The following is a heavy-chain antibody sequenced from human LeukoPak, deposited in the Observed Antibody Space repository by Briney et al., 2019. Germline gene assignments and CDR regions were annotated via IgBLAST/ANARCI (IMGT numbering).Heavy chain of an antibody. D-gene: IGHD5-18*01. CDR2: IYTSEST. Sequence: SETLSLTCTVSGGSISSYYWSWLRQPAGKGLEWIGRIYTSESTNYNPSLKSRVTMSVDTSKNQFSLKLSSVTAADTAVYYCARDVDTAMVLNWFDRWGQGALVTVSS. CDR1: GGSISSYY. J-gene: IGHJ5*02. CDR3: ARDVDTAMVLNWFDR. V-gene: IGHV4-4*07.